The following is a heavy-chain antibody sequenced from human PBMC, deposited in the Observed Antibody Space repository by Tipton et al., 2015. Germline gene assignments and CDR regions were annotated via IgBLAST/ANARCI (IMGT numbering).Heavy chain of an antibody. J-gene: IGHJ3*02. Sequence: TLSLTCTVSGGSVNNYYWSWIRQPAGKGLEWIGRIYTSGYTNYNPSLKSRLTMSVDTSKNQFSLKLNSVTAADTAVYYCARVGDFSGYPHDPLDIWGQGTMVTVSS. CDR1: GGSVNNYY. D-gene: IGHD3-22*01. CDR2: IYTSGYT. CDR3: ARVGDFSGYPHDPLDI. V-gene: IGHV4-4*07.